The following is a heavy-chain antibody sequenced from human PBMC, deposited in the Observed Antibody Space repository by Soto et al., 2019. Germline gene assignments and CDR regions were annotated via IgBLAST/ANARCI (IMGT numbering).Heavy chain of an antibody. CDR3: ARGFDCISSSCYIAWFDP. Sequence: PSETLSLHCTVSCGSIGRGGYFWSWIPPHPGRGLEWIGYIYYSGRTYYTPSLKSRVTISLDTSKNQFSLKLSSVTAADTAVYYCARGFDCISSSCYIAWFDPWGQGTLVTVSS. CDR1: CGSIGRGGYF. V-gene: IGHV4-31*03. CDR2: IYYSGRT. J-gene: IGHJ5*02. D-gene: IGHD2-2*02.